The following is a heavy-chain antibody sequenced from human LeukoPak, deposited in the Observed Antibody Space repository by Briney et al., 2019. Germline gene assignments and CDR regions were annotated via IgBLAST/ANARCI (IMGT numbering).Heavy chain of an antibody. J-gene: IGHJ6*02. CDR3: ARVGAKYQGHYYGMDV. D-gene: IGHD1-26*01. V-gene: IGHV4-39*01. Sequence: SEALSLTCTVSGGSISSGTYYWGWIRQPPGKGLEWIVSIYYGGSTYYKPSLESRLTMSVDTSKHQFTLNLISVTAADTAVYYCARVGAKYQGHYYGMDVWGQGTTATVSS. CDR2: IYYGGST. CDR1: GGSISSGTYY.